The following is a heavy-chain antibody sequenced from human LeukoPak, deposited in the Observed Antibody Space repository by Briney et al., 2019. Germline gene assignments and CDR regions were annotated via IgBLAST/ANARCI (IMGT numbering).Heavy chain of an antibody. CDR2: IYYSGST. V-gene: IGHV4-59*01. J-gene: IGHJ6*02. Sequence: SETLSLTCTVFGGSISSYYWSWIRQPPGRGLEWIGYIYYSGSTNYNPSLKSRVTISVDTSKNQFSLKLSSVTAADTAVYYCARGNMVRGVIIGMDVWGQGTTVTVSS. CDR3: ARGNMVRGVIIGMDV. D-gene: IGHD3-10*01. CDR1: GGSISSYY.